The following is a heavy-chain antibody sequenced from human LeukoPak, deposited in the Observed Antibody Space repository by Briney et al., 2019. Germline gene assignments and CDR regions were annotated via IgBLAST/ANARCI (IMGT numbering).Heavy chain of an antibody. CDR2: ISDSGGRT. V-gene: IGHV3-23*01. Sequence: GGSLRLSCAVSGITLSNYGMSWVRQAPGKGLEWVAGISDSGGRTNYADSVKGRFTISRDNAKNSLYLQMNSLRAEDTAVYYCARVVSVGYYYYYYMDVWGKGTTVTVSS. CDR3: ARVVSVGYYYYYYMDV. J-gene: IGHJ6*03. CDR1: GITLSNYG.